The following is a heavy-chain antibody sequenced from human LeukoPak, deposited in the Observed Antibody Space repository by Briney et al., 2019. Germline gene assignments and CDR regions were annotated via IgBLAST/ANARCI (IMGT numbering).Heavy chain of an antibody. Sequence: PGGSLRLSCAASGFIFTNCGMHWVRQAPGKGLEWVAVISYDGSNKYYVDSVKGRFTISRDNSKNTLSLQMNSLRAEDTAVYYCAKASIYVYYGMDVWGQGTTVIVSS. CDR2: ISYDGSNK. J-gene: IGHJ6*02. CDR3: AKASIYVYYGMDV. CDR1: GFIFTNCG. D-gene: IGHD3-16*02. V-gene: IGHV3-30*18.